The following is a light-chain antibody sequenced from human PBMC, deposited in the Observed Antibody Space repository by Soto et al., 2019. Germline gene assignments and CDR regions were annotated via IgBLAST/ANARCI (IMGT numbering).Light chain of an antibody. CDR1: QSISNF. J-gene: IGKJ4*01. CDR3: HQTFTPPLT. CDR2: GAS. Sequence: DIQMTQSPSSLSAAAGDRVTITCRASQSISNFLSWYRKSPGRAPELLIYGASTLQSGVPSRFSGSGSGTDFTLTISSLQPEDFATYWCHQTFTPPLTFGGGTKVDIK. V-gene: IGKV1-39*01.